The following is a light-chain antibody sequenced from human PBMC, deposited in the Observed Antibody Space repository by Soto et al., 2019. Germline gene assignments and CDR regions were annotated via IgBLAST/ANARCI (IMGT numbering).Light chain of an antibody. Sequence: PSTLSASVGDRVTITCRASQSISSWLAWYQQKPGKAPKLLIYDASSLESGVPSRFSGSGSGTEFTLTISSLQPEDFATYYCQQSYSTWTFGQGTKV. CDR1: QSISSW. V-gene: IGKV1-5*01. CDR2: DAS. CDR3: QQSYSTWT. J-gene: IGKJ1*01.